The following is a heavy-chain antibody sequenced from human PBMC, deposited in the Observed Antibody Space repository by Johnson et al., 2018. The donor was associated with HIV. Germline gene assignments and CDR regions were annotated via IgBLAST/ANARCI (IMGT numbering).Heavy chain of an antibody. CDR3: ARKHRRPSRSSSSLSGDAFDI. J-gene: IGHJ3*02. V-gene: IGHV3-30*04. CDR1: GFTFSSYA. CDR2: ISYDGSNK. Sequence: QVQLVESGGGLVQPGGSLRLSCAASGFTFSSYAMHWVRQAPGKGLEWVAVISYDGSNKYYADSVKGRFTISRDNSKNTLYLQMNSLRAEDTAVYYCARKHRRPSRSSSSLSGDAFDIWGQGTMVTVSS. D-gene: IGHD6-13*01.